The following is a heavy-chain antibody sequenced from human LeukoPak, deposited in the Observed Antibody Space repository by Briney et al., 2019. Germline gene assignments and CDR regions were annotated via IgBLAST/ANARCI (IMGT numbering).Heavy chain of an antibody. D-gene: IGHD2-2*01. CDR2: MYYSGGT. V-gene: IGHV4-39*01. Sequence: PSETLSLTCTVSGGSISSSSHYWGWIRQPPGKGLEWIGSMYYSGGTYYNPSLKSRVTISIDTSRNQFSLKLNSVTAADTAVYYCARLVRYCSTNSCYPFDYWGQGTLVTVSS. J-gene: IGHJ4*02. CDR1: GGSISSSSHY. CDR3: ARLVRYCSTNSCYPFDY.